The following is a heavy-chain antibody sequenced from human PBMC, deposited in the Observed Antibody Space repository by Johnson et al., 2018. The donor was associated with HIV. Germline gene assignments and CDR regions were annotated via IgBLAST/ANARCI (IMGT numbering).Heavy chain of an antibody. V-gene: IGHV3-7*01. J-gene: IGHJ3*02. CDR1: GFTFNNYW. CDR2: IKQDGTEK. D-gene: IGHD5-24*01. CDR3: AREERDGINSAFDI. Sequence: VQLVESGGGLVQPGGSLRLSCAASGFTFNNYWMSWVRQAPGRGLEWVANIKQDGTEKYYVDSVKGRFTISRDNAKNSLYLQMNSLRAEDTAVYYCAREERDGINSAFDIWGQGTMVTVSS.